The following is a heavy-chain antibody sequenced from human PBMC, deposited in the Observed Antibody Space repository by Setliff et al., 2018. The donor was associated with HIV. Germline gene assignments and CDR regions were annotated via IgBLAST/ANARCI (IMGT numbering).Heavy chain of an antibody. J-gene: IGHJ6*03. Sequence: RLSCAASGFIFSDYGIHWVRQAPGKELEWVAVVWYDGSNKNYADTVKGRFTISRDNSKNTLYLQMSSLRADDTAVYYCARGVDSYMDVWGKGTTVTAP. CDR1: GFIFSDYG. V-gene: IGHV3-33*01. CDR2: VWYDGSNK. D-gene: IGHD5-12*01. CDR3: ARGVDSYMDV.